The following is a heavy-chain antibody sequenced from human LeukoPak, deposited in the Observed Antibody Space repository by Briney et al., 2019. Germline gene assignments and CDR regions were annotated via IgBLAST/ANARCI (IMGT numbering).Heavy chain of an antibody. Sequence: SETLSLTCAVYGGSFSGYYWSWIRQPPGKGLEWIGEINHSGSTNYNPSLKSRVTISVDTSKNQFSLKLSSVTAADTAVHYCARLPAANFDYWGQGTLVTVSS. CDR2: INHSGST. V-gene: IGHV4-34*01. D-gene: IGHD2-2*01. CDR1: GGSFSGYY. J-gene: IGHJ4*02. CDR3: ARLPAANFDY.